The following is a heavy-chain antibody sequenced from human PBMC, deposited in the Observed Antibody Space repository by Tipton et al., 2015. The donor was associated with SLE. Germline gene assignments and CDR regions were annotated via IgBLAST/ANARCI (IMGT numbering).Heavy chain of an antibody. J-gene: IGHJ4*02. Sequence: SLRLSCAAAGFTFSIYTMHWVRQAPGKGLEWVAVISYDGTNKYYADSVKGRFTISRDNSKNTLYLQMSGLRDEDTALYYCAKGGEEASSRRWLDSWGQGTLVTVSS. D-gene: IGHD3-16*01. CDR2: ISYDGTNK. V-gene: IGHV3-30*04. CDR3: AKGGEEASSRRWLDS. CDR1: GFTFSIYT.